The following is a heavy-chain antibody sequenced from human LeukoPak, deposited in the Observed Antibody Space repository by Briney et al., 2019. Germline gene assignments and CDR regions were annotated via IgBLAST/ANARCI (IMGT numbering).Heavy chain of an antibody. Sequence: SETLSLTCTVSGGSISSYYWSWIRQPPGKGLEWIGYIYYSGSTNYNPSLKNRVTISVDTSKNQFSLKLSSVTAADTVVYYCARDQAHYYGSGSFYGMDVWGQGTTVTVSS. CDR3: ARDQAHYYGSGSFYGMDV. D-gene: IGHD3-10*01. V-gene: IGHV4-59*01. J-gene: IGHJ6*02. CDR1: GGSISSYY. CDR2: IYYSGST.